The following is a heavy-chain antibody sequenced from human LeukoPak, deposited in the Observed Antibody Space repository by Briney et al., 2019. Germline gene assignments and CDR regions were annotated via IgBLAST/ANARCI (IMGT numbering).Heavy chain of an antibody. J-gene: IGHJ4*02. V-gene: IGHV1-2*06. CDR3: ASGAGSYSPDY. CDR2: ISPNSGGT. Sequence: ASVKVSCKTSAYTFTAYYMHWVRQAPGQGLGWMGRISPNSGGTDYAQRFQGRVTMTRDTSITTAYMELSRLKSDDTAVYYCASGAGSYSPDYWGQGTLVTVSS. CDR1: AYTFTAYY. D-gene: IGHD3-10*01.